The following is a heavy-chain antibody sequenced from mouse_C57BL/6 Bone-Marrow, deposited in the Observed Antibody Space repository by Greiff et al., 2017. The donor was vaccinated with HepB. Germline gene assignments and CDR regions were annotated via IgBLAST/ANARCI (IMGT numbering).Heavy chain of an antibody. Sequence: VMLVESGPELVKPGASVKLSCKASGYTFTSYDINWVKQRPGQGLEWIGWIYPRDGSTKYNEKFKGKATLTVDTSSSTAYMELHSLTSEDSAVYFGARRGYDYGAWFAYWGQGTLVTVSA. CDR1: GYTFTSYD. D-gene: IGHD2-4*01. CDR3: ARRGYDYGAWFAY. J-gene: IGHJ3*01. V-gene: IGHV1-85*01. CDR2: IYPRDGST.